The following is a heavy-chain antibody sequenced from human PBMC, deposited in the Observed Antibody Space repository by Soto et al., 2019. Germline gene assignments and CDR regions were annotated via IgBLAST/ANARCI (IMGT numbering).Heavy chain of an antibody. CDR1: GFTVSSNY. J-gene: IGHJ3*02. CDR2: IYSGGST. CDR3: ARGGTHYYDSSGYPPDAFDI. V-gene: IGHV3-53*01. D-gene: IGHD3-22*01. Sequence: PGGSLRLSCAASGFTVSSNYMSWVRQAPGKGLEWVSVIYSGGSTYYADSVKGRFTISRDNSKNTLYLQMNSLRAEDTAVYYCARGGTHYYDSSGYPPDAFDIWGQGTMVTVSS.